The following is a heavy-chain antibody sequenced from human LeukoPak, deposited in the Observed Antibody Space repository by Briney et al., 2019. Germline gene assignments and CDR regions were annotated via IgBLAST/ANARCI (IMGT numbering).Heavy chain of an antibody. J-gene: IGHJ3*02. CDR2: IKSKTDGGTT. V-gene: IGHV3-15*01. CDR3: TTAPAAFDI. Sequence: GGSLRLSCTASGFTFSNAWMSWVRQAPGKGLEWVGRIKSKTDGGTTDYAAPVKDRFAISRDDSKDTLFLQMNSLKIEDTAVYYCTTAPAAFDIWGQGTMVTVSS. CDR1: GFTFSNAW.